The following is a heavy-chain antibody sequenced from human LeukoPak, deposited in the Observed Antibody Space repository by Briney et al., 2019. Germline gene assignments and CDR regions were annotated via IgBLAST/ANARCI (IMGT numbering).Heavy chain of an antibody. CDR2: IDPSGGST. Sequence: ASVKVSCKASGYTFSTYYMHWVRRAPGQGLERMVVIDPSGGSTNYARKFQGRVTMTSDTSTSTVYMELSSLRSEDTAVYYCARGFCSGGSCYSYDYWGQGTLVTVSS. CDR3: ARGFCSGGSCYSYDY. CDR1: GYTFSTYY. J-gene: IGHJ4*02. D-gene: IGHD2-15*01. V-gene: IGHV1-46*01.